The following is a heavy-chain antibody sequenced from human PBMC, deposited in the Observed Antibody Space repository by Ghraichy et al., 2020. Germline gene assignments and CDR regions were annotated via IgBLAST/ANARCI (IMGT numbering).Heavy chain of an antibody. CDR1: GFTFSSYA. Sequence: LSLTCAASGFTFSSYAMSWVRQAPGKGLEWVSAISGSGGSTYYADSVKGRFTISRDNSKNTLYLQMNSLRAEDTAVYYCAKDLSEQLVLGYWGQGTLVTVSS. CDR3: AKDLSEQLVLGY. J-gene: IGHJ4*02. V-gene: IGHV3-23*01. D-gene: IGHD6-6*01. CDR2: ISGSGGST.